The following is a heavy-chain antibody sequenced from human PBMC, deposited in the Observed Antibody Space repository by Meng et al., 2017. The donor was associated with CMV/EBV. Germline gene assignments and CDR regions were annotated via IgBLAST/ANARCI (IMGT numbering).Heavy chain of an antibody. CDR3: ARDTYYDYVWGSYRTFDY. D-gene: IGHD3-16*02. CDR2: ISSSGSTI. J-gene: IGHJ4*02. V-gene: IGHV3-48*03. CDR1: GFTCSSYE. Sequence: GGSLRLSCAASGFTCSSYEMNWVRQAPGKGLEWVSYISSSGSTIYYADSVKGRFTISSDNAKNSLYLQMNSLRAEDTAVYYCARDTYYDYVWGSYRTFDYWGQGTLVTVSS.